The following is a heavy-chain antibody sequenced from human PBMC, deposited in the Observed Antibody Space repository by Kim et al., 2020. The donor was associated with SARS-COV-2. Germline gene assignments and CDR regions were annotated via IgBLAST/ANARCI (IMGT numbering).Heavy chain of an antibody. V-gene: IGHV4-34*01. CDR2: INHSGST. J-gene: IGHJ3*02. D-gene: IGHD2-2*01. CDR3: AREGRRLLYQLLRRGSFDI. CDR1: GGSFSGYY. Sequence: SETLSLTCAVYGGSFSGYYWSWIRQPPGKGLEWIGEINHSGSTNYNPSLKSRVTISVDTSKNQFSLKLSSVTAADTAVYYCAREGRRLLYQLLRRGSFDIGGQGTMVTVSS.